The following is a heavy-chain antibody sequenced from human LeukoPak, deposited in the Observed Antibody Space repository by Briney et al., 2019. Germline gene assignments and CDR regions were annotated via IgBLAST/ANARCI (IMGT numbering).Heavy chain of an antibody. D-gene: IGHD1-26*01. J-gene: IGHJ5*02. CDR2: IYPGGLVI. CDR3: ARQSDLRGDGRWFDP. CDR1: AHSAPHYL. Sequence: GQSLRSSSQGPAHSAPHYLIVCTGQMPGKGLEWMGTIYPGGLVIGYNPSFHGQVTISADRSISTAFLQWNSLKPSDNAMYYCARQSDLRGDGRWFDPWGQGTLVTVSS. V-gene: IGHV5-51*01.